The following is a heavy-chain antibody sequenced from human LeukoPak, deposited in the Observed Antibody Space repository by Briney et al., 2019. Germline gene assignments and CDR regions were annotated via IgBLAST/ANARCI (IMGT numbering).Heavy chain of an antibody. Sequence: GGSLRLSCAASGFTFSSYSMNWVRQAPGKGLEWVSSINSSSGYIYYADSVKGRFTISRDNAKNSLYLQMNSLRAEDTAVYYCARDSSSWYYFDYWGQGTLVTVSS. J-gene: IGHJ4*02. V-gene: IGHV3-21*01. CDR2: INSSSGYI. CDR3: ARDSSSWYYFDY. CDR1: GFTFSSYS. D-gene: IGHD6-13*01.